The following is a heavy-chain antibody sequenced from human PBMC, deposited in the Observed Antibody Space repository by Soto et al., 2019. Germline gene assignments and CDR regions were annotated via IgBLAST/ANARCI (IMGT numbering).Heavy chain of an antibody. Sequence: ASVKVSCKASGYTFTSHGISWVRQAPGQGLEWMGWISAHDGNTNYAQNLQGRVTMTTDTSTSTAYMELSSLRSEDTAVYYCASTAWVDIVVVPAAIGRDAFDIWGQGTMVTVSS. D-gene: IGHD2-2*01. V-gene: IGHV1-18*01. CDR1: GYTFTSHG. CDR3: ASTAWVDIVVVPAAIGRDAFDI. J-gene: IGHJ3*02. CDR2: ISAHDGNT.